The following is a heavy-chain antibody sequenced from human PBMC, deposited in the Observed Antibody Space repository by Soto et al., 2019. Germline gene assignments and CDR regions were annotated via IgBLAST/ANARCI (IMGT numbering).Heavy chain of an antibody. Sequence: GGSLRLSCAVSGVTVNSNFMSWVRQAPGKGLEWVSVIFSGGNADYADSVKGRFIMSRDISKNTLYLQMNSLRAEDPAVYFCVKEFRGAFDYWGQGTLVTVSS. V-gene: IGHV3-53*01. CDR2: IFSGGNA. D-gene: IGHD3-10*01. J-gene: IGHJ4*02. CDR1: GVTVNSNF. CDR3: VKEFRGAFDY.